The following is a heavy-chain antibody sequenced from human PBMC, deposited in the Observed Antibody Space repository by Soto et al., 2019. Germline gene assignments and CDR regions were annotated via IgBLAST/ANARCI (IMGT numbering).Heavy chain of an antibody. Sequence: QVQLVQSGAEVKKPGSSVKVSCKASGGTFSSYAISWVRQAPGQGLGWMGGIVHMFGTANYEQRFQGRVTITADESTSTAYMELSSLRSDDTAVYYCARVNTAYCSDGSCYSDWFDHWGQGTLDTVSS. V-gene: IGHV1-69*01. J-gene: IGHJ5*02. CDR1: GGTFSSYA. D-gene: IGHD2-15*01. CDR3: ARVNTAYCSDGSCYSDWFDH. CDR2: IVHMFGTA.